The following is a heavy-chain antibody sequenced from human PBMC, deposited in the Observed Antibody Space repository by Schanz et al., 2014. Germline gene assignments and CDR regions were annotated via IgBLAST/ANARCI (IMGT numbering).Heavy chain of an antibody. Sequence: EVQLVESGGGLVQPGGSLRLSCAASGFTFSGFWMTWVRQAPGKGLVWVSRINGDGSNTNYADSVKGRFTISRDNAKNTLYLQMNSLRPEDTAVYYCARGGFGEVSYFDYWGQGTLVTVSS. CDR3: ARGGFGEVSYFDY. D-gene: IGHD3-10*01. J-gene: IGHJ4*02. CDR1: GFTFSGFW. CDR2: INGDGSNT. V-gene: IGHV3-74*01.